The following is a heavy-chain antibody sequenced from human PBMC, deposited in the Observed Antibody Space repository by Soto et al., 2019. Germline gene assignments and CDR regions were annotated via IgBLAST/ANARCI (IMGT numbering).Heavy chain of an antibody. Sequence: QVQLVQSGAEVKKPGSSVKVSCKASGGTFSSYAISWVRQAPGQGLEWMGGIITIVGTANYAQKFQGRVTITADESTSTDYMELSSLRSEDTAVYYCARGETDYYDSSGYYYYWGQGTLVTVSS. CDR3: ARGETDYYDSSGYYYY. CDR1: GGTFSSYA. CDR2: IITIVGTA. V-gene: IGHV1-69*01. J-gene: IGHJ4*02. D-gene: IGHD3-22*01.